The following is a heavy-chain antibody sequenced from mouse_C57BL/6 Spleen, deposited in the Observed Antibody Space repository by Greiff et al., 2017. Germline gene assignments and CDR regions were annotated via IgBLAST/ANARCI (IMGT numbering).Heavy chain of an antibody. Sequence: QVHVKQPGAELVKPGASVKLSCKASGYTFTSYWMQWVKQRPGQGLEWIGEIDPSDSYTNYNQKFKGKATLTVDTSSSTAYMQLSSLTSEDSAVYYCARSDSSGYLDYWGQGTTLTVSS. D-gene: IGHD3-2*02. CDR3: ARSDSSGYLDY. V-gene: IGHV1-50*01. CDR1: GYTFTSYW. J-gene: IGHJ2*01. CDR2: IDPSDSYT.